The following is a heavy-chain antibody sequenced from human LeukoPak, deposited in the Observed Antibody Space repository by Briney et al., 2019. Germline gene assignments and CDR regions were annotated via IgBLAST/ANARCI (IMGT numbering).Heavy chain of an antibody. Sequence: GGSLRLSCAASGFTFDDYAMHWVRQAPGKGLECVSGISWNSGSIGYADSVKGRFTISRDNAKNSLYLQMNSLRAEDTALYYCAKDPDRSIVGATAFDYWGQGTLVTVSS. J-gene: IGHJ4*02. CDR1: GFTFDDYA. CDR3: AKDPDRSIVGATAFDY. D-gene: IGHD1-26*01. V-gene: IGHV3-9*01. CDR2: ISWNSGSI.